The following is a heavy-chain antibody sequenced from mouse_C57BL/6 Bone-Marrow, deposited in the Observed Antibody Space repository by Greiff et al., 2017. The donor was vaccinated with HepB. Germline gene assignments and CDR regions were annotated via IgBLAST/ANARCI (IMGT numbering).Heavy chain of an antibody. CDR1: GFSLTSYG. CDR3: AKNGYGDYDGYYFDY. D-gene: IGHD2-4*01. Sequence: QVQLQQSGPGLVQPSQSLSITCTVSGFSLTSYGVHWVRQPPGKGLEWLGVIWSGGRTDYNAAFISRLSISKDNSKSQVFCKMNSLQADDTAIYYCAKNGYGDYDGYYFDYWGQGTTLTVSS. V-gene: IGHV2-4*01. J-gene: IGHJ2*01. CDR2: IWSGGRT.